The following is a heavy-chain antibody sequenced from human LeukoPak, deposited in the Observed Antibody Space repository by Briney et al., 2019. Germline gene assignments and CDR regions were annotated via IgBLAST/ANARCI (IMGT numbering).Heavy chain of an antibody. V-gene: IGHV3-66*01. CDR3: ASRLMTTVSYFDC. J-gene: IGHJ4*02. CDR2: LYSGGGT. Sequence: PGGSLRLSCAASGFSFNTYSMNWVRQTPGKGLEWVSILYSGGGTYYADSVKGRFTISRDNSKNTLYLQMNSLRAEDTAVYYCASRLMTTVSYFDCWGQGTLVTVSS. D-gene: IGHD4-11*01. CDR1: GFSFNTYS.